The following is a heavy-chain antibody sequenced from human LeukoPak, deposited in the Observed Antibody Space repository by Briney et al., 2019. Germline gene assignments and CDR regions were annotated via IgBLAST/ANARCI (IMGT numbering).Heavy chain of an antibody. J-gene: IGHJ6*03. Sequence: EASVKVSCKASGYTFTSYATNWVRQAPGQGLEWMGWINPKSGGTNYAQKFQGRVTMTRDTSISTAYMELSRLRSGDTAVYYCARDLYSSSRVRNYYYYMDVWGKGTTVTVSS. V-gene: IGHV1-2*02. CDR3: ARDLYSSSRVRNYYYYMDV. CDR1: GYTFTSYA. CDR2: INPKSGGT. D-gene: IGHD6-13*01.